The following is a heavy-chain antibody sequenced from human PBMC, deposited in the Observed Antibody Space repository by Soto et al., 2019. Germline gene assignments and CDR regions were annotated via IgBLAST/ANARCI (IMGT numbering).Heavy chain of an antibody. CDR1: GYTFTSYY. D-gene: IGHD3-9*01. V-gene: IGHV1-46*01. J-gene: IGHJ5*02. CDR2: INPSGGST. CDR3: AREGPDLPRPVILRYFDWFGWDHRFDP. Sequence: ASVKVSCKASGYTFTSYYMHWVRQAPGQGLEWMGIINPSGGSTSYAQKFQGRVTMTRDTSTSTVYMELSRMRSEDTAVYYCAREGPDLPRPVILRYFDWFGWDHRFDPWGQGTLVTVSS.